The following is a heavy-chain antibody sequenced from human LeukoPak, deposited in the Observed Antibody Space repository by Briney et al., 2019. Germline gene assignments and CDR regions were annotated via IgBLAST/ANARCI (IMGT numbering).Heavy chain of an antibody. CDR2: IYTSGST. J-gene: IGHJ6*03. V-gene: IGHV4-4*09. Sequence: SETLSLTCTVSGGSISSYYWSWIRQPPGKGLEWIGYIYTSGSTNYNPSLKSRVTISVDTSKNQFSLKLSSVTAADTAVYYCARRTSVRSYYYYYYMDVWGKGTTVTVSS. CDR3: ARRTSVRSYYYYYYMDV. D-gene: IGHD2-8*01. CDR1: GGSISSYY.